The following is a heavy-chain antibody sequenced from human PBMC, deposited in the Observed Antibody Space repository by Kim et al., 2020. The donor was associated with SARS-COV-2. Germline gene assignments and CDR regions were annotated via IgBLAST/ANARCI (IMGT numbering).Heavy chain of an antibody. CDR3: ARIHCGGASCLHLSPNY. CDR1: GDSISSGLYY. V-gene: IGHV4-39*01. J-gene: IGHJ4*02. CDR2: FYYSGST. D-gene: IGHD2-15*01. Sequence: SETLSLTCSVSGDSISSGLYYWGWIRQSPGRGLDWIVTFYYSGSTYYNPSLRSRVTISADTANNQFSLKVDSVTAADTAIYYCARIHCGGASCLHLSPNYWGQGTLVTVSS.